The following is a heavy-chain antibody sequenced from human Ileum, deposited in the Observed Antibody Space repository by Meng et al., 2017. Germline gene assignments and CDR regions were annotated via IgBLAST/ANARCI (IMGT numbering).Heavy chain of an antibody. CDR2: TYYRSKWYN. D-gene: IGHD6-19*01. CDR3: ARGSYASGWGY. Sequence: LQASGPGLGKPSQHLSLTSAISGDSGPSNSAAWNGIRQSPSRGLEWLGRTYYRSKWYNDYAVSVKSRININPDTSKNEFSLHLNYVTPEDTGVYYCARGSYASGWGYWGQGTLVTVSS. V-gene: IGHV6-1*01. CDR1: GDSGPSNSAA. J-gene: IGHJ4*02.